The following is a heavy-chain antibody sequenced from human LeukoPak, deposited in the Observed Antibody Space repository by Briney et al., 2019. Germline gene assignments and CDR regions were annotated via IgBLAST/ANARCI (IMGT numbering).Heavy chain of an antibody. CDR2: IKYYGSEK. CDR1: GFIFSDYW. CDR3: ARVRSSSTHYYYYMDV. D-gene: IGHD6-6*01. V-gene: IGHV3-7*01. Sequence: GWSLRLSCEASGFIFSDYWMTWVRQAPGNGLEWLANIKYYGSEKYCVDSLKGRFTIARDNAKNSLYLEMNSLRAEDTAVYYCARVRSSSTHYYYYMDVWGKGTTVTVSS. J-gene: IGHJ6*03.